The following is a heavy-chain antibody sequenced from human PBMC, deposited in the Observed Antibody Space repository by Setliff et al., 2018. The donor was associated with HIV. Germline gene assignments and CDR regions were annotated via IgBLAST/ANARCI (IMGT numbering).Heavy chain of an antibody. D-gene: IGHD2-8*01. CDR2: INHSGST. Sequence: PSETLSLTCGIYGGSFSDYYWSWIRQPPGKGLGWIGGINHSGSTNYNPSLKSRVTISVDTSKNQFSLRLSCVTAADTAVYYGECYKMDDGYFDNWGQGALVTVSS. CDR3: ECYKMDDGYFDN. J-gene: IGHJ4*02. CDR1: GGSFSDYY. V-gene: IGHV4-34*01.